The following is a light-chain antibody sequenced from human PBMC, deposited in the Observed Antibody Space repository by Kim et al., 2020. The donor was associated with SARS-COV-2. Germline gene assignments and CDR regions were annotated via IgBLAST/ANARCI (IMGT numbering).Light chain of an antibody. CDR2: EVN. V-gene: IGLV2-8*01. CDR1: GSGVGAYNY. J-gene: IGLJ3*02. Sequence: QSATTCCSESGSGVGAYNYGSWYQQHPGKAPKLIIYEVNERPSEVPDRFSGSKSGNTASLTVSGLQAEDEADYYCSSYAGSNNRVFGGGTQLTVL. CDR3: SSYAGSNNRV.